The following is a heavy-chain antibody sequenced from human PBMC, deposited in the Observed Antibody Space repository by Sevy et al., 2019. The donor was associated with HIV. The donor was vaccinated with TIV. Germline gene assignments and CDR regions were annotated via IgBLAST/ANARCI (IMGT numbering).Heavy chain of an antibody. CDR1: GFTVSGNY. D-gene: IGHD3-10*01. CDR3: ARDRSPSITMVRGEDYYGMDV. V-gene: IGHV3-66*01. Sequence: GGSLRLSCEASGFTVSGNYMAWVRLAPGKGLEWVSLIDSGGSTYYADSVKGRFTISRDNAKNTLYLQMNPLRAEDTAVYYCARDRSPSITMVRGEDYYGMDVWGQGTTVTVSS. CDR2: IDSGGST. J-gene: IGHJ6*02.